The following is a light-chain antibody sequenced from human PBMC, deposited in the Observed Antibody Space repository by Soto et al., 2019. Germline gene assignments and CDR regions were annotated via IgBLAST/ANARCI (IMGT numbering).Light chain of an antibody. CDR3: QQFNSYPIT. J-gene: IGKJ5*01. CDR2: DVS. CDR1: QDIRGA. Sequence: AIQVTQSPSSLSASVGDRVTITCRASQDIRGALAWYQQKPGKAPKLLICDVSTLESGVPSRFSGSGSGTEFTLTISSLQPEDFGTYYCQQFNSYPITYGHGTRLEIK. V-gene: IGKV1-13*02.